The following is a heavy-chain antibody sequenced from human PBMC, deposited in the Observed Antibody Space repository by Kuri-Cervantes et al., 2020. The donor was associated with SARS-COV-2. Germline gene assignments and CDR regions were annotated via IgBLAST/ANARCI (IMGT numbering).Heavy chain of an antibody. J-gene: IGHJ6*02. CDR2: ICYDGSNK. Sequence: GGSLRLSCAASGFTFSSYCMHWVRQAPGKGLEWVAVICYDGSNKYYADSVKGRFTISRDNSKNTLYLQMNSLRAEDTAVYYCAREGYCSGGSSPRTGSYYYGMDVWGQGTTVTVSS. D-gene: IGHD2-15*01. V-gene: IGHV3-33*01. CDR3: AREGYCSGGSSPRTGSYYYGMDV. CDR1: GFTFSSYC.